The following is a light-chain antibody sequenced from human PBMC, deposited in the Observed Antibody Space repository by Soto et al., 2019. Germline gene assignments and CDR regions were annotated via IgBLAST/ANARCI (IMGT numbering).Light chain of an antibody. CDR1: QSISNY. Sequence: DIQMTQSPSSLSASVGDRVTITCRASQSISNYLNWYHQKPGKAPKLLIYAASSLQSGVPSRFSGSGSGTDFTLTSSSLQPEDFAAYFYQQSYITPFTFDPGTKVYIK. V-gene: IGKV1-39*01. CDR3: QQSYITPFT. CDR2: AAS. J-gene: IGKJ3*01.